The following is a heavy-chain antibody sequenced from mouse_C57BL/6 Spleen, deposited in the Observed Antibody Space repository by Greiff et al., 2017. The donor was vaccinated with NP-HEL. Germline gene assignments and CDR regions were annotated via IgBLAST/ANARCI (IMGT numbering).Heavy chain of an antibody. D-gene: IGHD2-5*01. V-gene: IGHV1-54*01. CDR2: INPGSGGT. Sequence: VQLQQSGAELVRPGTSVKVSCKASGYAFTNYLIEWVKQRPGQGLEWIGVINPGSGGTNYNEKFKGKATLTADKSSSTAYMQLSSLTSEDSAVYFCARRGDYSNYFDYWGQGTTLTVSS. CDR1: GYAFTNYL. J-gene: IGHJ2*01. CDR3: ARRGDYSNYFDY.